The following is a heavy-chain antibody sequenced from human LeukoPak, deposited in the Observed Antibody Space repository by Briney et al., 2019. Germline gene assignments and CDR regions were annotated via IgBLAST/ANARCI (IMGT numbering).Heavy chain of an antibody. D-gene: IGHD2-21*01. Sequence: GGPLRLSCAASGFTFSSYVMHWVRQAPGKGLEWVAVISYDGSNKYYADSVKGRFTISRNNSKNTLYLQMNSLRAEDTAVYYCAKLPLGGGDHFDYWGQGTLVTVSS. V-gene: IGHV3-30*18. CDR2: ISYDGSNK. CDR1: GFTFSSYV. J-gene: IGHJ4*02. CDR3: AKLPLGGGDHFDY.